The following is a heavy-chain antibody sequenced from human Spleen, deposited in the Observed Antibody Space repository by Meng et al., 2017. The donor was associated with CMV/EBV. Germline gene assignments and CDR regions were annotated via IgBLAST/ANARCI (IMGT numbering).Heavy chain of an antibody. CDR1: GYTFTAHY. CDR3: AKNYYDSSGYPLDY. V-gene: IGHV1-2*02. CDR2: IHPHRGDT. D-gene: IGHD3-22*01. Sequence: ASVKVSCKASGYTFTAHYFHWVRQAPGQGLEWMGWIHPHRGDTNYAQQFQGRVTLTRDTSINTGYMELTRLTSDDTAVYFCAKNYYDSSGYPLDYWGQGTLVTVSS. J-gene: IGHJ4*02.